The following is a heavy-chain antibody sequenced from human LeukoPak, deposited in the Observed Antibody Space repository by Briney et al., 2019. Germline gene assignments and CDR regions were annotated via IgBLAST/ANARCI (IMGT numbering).Heavy chain of an antibody. D-gene: IGHD2-2*01. J-gene: IGHJ5*02. CDR1: GGSISSGLYS. Sequence: PSQTLSLTCDVSGGSISSGLYSWSWIRQPLGKGLEWIGYIYHTGSTYYNPSLKSRVTISVDTSKNQFSLRLSSVTAADTAVYYCARLQYCSGTSCYWFDPWGQGTLVTVSS. CDR3: ARLQYCSGTSCYWFDP. V-gene: IGHV4-30-2*01. CDR2: IYHTGST.